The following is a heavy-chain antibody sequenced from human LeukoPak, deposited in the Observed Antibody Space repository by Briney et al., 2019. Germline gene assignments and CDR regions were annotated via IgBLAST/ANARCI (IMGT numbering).Heavy chain of an antibody. V-gene: IGHV3-30-3*01. CDR3: ARPDPMVRGVIRY. J-gene: IGHJ4*02. CDR1: GFTFSSYA. CDR2: ISYDGSNK. D-gene: IGHD3-10*01. Sequence: PGGSLRLSCAASGFTFSSYAMHWVRQAPGKGLEWVAVISYDGSNKYYADSVKGRSTISRDNSKNTLYLQMNSLRAEDTAVYYCARPDPMVRGVIRYWGQGTLVTVSS.